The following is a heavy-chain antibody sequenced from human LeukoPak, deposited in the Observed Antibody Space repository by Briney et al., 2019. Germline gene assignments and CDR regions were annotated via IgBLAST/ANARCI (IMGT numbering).Heavy chain of an antibody. D-gene: IGHD3-10*01. CDR1: GYTFTSYA. J-gene: IGHJ6*02. V-gene: IGHV1-3*01. CDR2: INAGNGNT. Sequence: ASVKLSCKASGYTFTSYAMHWVRQAPGQRLEWMGWINAGNGNTKYSQKFQGRVTITRDTSASTAYMELSSLRSDDTAVYYCARARWFGELLSFDGMDVWGQGTTVTVSS. CDR3: ARARWFGELLSFDGMDV.